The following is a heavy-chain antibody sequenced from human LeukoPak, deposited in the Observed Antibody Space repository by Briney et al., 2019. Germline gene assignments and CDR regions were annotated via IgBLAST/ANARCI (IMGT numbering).Heavy chain of an antibody. CDR3: ARRRDYDILTGRRRGFDP. D-gene: IGHD3-9*01. CDR1: GGSISSYY. J-gene: IGHJ5*02. CDR2: IYYSGST. Sequence: SETLSLTCTVSGGSISSYYWSWIRQPPGKGLEWIGCIYYSGSTNYNPSLKSRVTISVDTSKNQFSLKLSSVTAADTAVYYCARRRDYDILTGRRRGFDPWGQGTLVTVSS. V-gene: IGHV4-59*08.